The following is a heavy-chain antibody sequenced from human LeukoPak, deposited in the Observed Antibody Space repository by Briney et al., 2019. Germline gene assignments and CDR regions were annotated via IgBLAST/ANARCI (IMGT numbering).Heavy chain of an antibody. CDR3: ARDRLRNWYFDL. CDR2: IYNSGST. Sequence: SETLSLTCTVSGGSISTYYWSWIRRPPGKGLEWIGYIYNSGSTNYNPSLKSRVTISVDTSKNQFSLYLNSVTAADTAVYYCARDRLRNWYFDLWGRGTLVTVSS. J-gene: IGHJ2*01. D-gene: IGHD5-12*01. V-gene: IGHV4-59*01. CDR1: GGSISTYY.